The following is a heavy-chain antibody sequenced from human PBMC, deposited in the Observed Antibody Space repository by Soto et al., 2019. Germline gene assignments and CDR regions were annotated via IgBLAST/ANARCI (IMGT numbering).Heavy chain of an antibody. D-gene: IGHD2-15*01. J-gene: IGHJ5*02. CDR2: INHSGST. CDR1: GGSFSGGY. CDR3: SRRGIVVAVAPTPWFDP. Sequence: QVQLQQWGAGLLKPSETLSLTCAVYGGSFSGGYWSWIRQPPGQGLGWVGEINHSGSTNYHPTLMSRVIISVEASKKQLSLMLICVTAAAKAVYYCSRRGIVVAVAPTPWFDPWGQGTLVTVSS. V-gene: IGHV4-34*01.